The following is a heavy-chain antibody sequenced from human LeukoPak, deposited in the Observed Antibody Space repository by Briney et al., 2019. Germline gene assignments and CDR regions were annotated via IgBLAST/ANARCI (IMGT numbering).Heavy chain of an antibody. CDR2: XXPSXGST. Sequence: ASVKVSCKASGYTFTSYYMHWVRQAPGQGLEWMGIXXPSXGSTXYAQKFQGRVTMTRDTSTSTVYMELSSLRSEDTAVYYCARPDAPYYYDSSGYYYVGGHFDYWGQGTLVTVSS. D-gene: IGHD3-22*01. V-gene: IGHV1-46*01. CDR1: GYTFTSYY. J-gene: IGHJ4*02. CDR3: ARPDAPYYYDSSGYYYVGGHFDY.